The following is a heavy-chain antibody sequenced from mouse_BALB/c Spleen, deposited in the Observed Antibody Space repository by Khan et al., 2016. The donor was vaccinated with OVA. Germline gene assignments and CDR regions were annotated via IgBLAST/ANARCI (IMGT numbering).Heavy chain of an antibody. J-gene: IGHJ3*01. Sequence: VRLQQSGTVLARPGASVKMSGKASGYTFTSYWMHWVKQRPGQGLEWIGAIYPGNSDTNYNQKFKGKAKLTAVTSTSSAYMELSSLTNEDSAIYYCTRWGYWFAYWGQGTLVTVSA. CDR3: TRWGYWFAY. CDR2: IYPGNSDT. V-gene: IGHV1-5*01. CDR1: GYTFTSYW. D-gene: IGHD2-2*01.